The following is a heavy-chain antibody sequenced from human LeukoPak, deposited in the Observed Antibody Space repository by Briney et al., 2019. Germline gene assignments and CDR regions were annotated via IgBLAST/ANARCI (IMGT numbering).Heavy chain of an antibody. Sequence: PGGSLRLSCAASRFTFSSYAMHWVRQAPGKGLEWVAVISYDGSNKYYADSVKGRFTISRDNSKNTLYLQMNSLRAEDTAVYYCTTTMIVVVIDDAFDIWGQGTMVTVSS. CDR3: TTTMIVVVIDDAFDI. CDR1: RFTFSSYA. V-gene: IGHV3-30-3*01. J-gene: IGHJ3*02. D-gene: IGHD3-22*01. CDR2: ISYDGSNK.